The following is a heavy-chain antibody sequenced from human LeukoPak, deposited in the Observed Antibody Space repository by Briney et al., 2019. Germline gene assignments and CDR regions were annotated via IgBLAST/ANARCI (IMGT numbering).Heavy chain of an antibody. D-gene: IGHD7-27*01. J-gene: IGHJ4*02. CDR2: IYYFEKT. V-gene: IGHV4-59*01. CDR1: GGSIGTYY. CDR3: AKLGSPRAY. Sequence: PSETLSLTCTVSGGSIGTYYWSWIRQPPGKGLEWIGHIYYFEKTDYDPSLESRVTISVDAAKNHFSLKLRSVTPLDTAVYYCAKLGSPRAYWGQGILVTVPS.